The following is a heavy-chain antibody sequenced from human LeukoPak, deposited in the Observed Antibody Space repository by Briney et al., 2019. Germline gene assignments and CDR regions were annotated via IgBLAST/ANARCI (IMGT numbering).Heavy chain of an antibody. J-gene: IGHJ4*02. Sequence: GGSLRLSCAASGFTFSNYWMSWVRQAPGKGLEWVANINQSGGETYYADSVKGRFTISRDNAKNSLYLQMNSLRAEDTAVYCGVRPKGPGWSVLLDFCGQGTLGTVSS. D-gene: IGHD2-15*01. CDR3: VRPKGPGWSVLLDF. V-gene: IGHV3-7*01. CDR1: GFTFSNYW. CDR2: INQSGGET.